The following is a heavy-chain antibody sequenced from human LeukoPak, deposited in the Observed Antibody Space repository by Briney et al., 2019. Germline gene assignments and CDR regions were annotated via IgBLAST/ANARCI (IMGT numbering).Heavy chain of an antibody. Sequence: TRGSLTLFCAASGFTFSSYWMHWVCQAPGKGLVWVSRINSDGSSTSYADSVKGRFTISRDNAKNTLYLQMNSLRAEDTAVYYCARGGYHYGSAPPNYWGHAILVSVSS. CDR2: INSDGSST. CDR1: GFTFSSYW. CDR3: ARGGYHYGSAPPNY. V-gene: IGHV3-74*01. J-gene: IGHJ4*01. D-gene: IGHD3-10*01.